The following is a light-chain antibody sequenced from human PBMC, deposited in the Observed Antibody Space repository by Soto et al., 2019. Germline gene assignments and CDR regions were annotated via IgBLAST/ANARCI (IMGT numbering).Light chain of an antibody. CDR2: GNH. J-gene: IGLJ2*01. CDR3: QSYDSSLSGSGVV. Sequence: QSVLTQPPSVSGAPGQRVTISCTGSSSNIGAGYDVHWYQQLPGTAPKLLIYGNHNRPSGVPDRFSGSKSGTSASLAITGLQAEDEADYYCQSYDSSLSGSGVVFGGGTKVTVL. V-gene: IGLV1-40*01. CDR1: SSNIGAGYD.